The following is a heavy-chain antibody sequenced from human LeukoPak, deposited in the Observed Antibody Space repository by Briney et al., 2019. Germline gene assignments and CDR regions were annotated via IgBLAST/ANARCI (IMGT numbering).Heavy chain of an antibody. D-gene: IGHD1-26*01. V-gene: IGHV4-34*01. CDR3: ARKWVHNTLDI. CDR1: GDSFSGYF. J-gene: IGHJ3*02. Sequence: PSETLSVTCAVYGDSFSGYFWSWIRQSPAKGLEWFGEVDDRGNIFYNPSLKSRVTISADPAKNQFSLKVMSVTAADTAVYYCARKWVHNTLDIWGQGTTVTVSS. CDR2: VDDRGNI.